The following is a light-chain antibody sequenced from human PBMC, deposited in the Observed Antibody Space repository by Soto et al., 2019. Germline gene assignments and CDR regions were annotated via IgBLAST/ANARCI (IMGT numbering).Light chain of an antibody. V-gene: IGLV1-40*01. CDR3: QSYDRSLSGSV. Sequence: QPVLTQPPSVSGAPGQRVTISCTGSSSNIGASYAVHWYQQLPGTAPKLLIYGNSNRPSGVPDRFSGSKSGTSASLAITGLQAEDEADYYCQSYDRSLSGSVFGGRTKLTVL. CDR1: SSNIGASYA. J-gene: IGLJ3*02. CDR2: GNS.